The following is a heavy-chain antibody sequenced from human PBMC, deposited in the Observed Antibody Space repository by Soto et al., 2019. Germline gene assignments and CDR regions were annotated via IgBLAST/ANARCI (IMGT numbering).Heavy chain of an antibody. V-gene: IGHV1-69*13. D-gene: IGHD5-12*01. Sequence: VASVKVSCKASGGTFSSYAISWVRQAPGHGLEWMGGIIPIFGTANYAQNFQARVTITADESTSTAYMELSSLRSEDTAVYYCPRGATSSAFDIWGQGTMVTVSS. CDR1: GGTFSSYA. CDR2: IIPIFGTA. CDR3: PRGATSSAFDI. J-gene: IGHJ3*02.